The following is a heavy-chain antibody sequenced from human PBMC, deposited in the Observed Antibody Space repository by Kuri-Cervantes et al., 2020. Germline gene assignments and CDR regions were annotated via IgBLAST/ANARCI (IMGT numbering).Heavy chain of an antibody. CDR1: GFTVSSNY. Sequence: LSLTCAASGFTVSSNYMSWVRQAPGKGLEWVSVIYSGGSTYYADSVKGRFTISRDNSKNTLYLQMNSLRAEDTAVYYCARENFLSPQYYFDYWGQGTLVTVSS. CDR3: ARENFLSPQYYFDY. J-gene: IGHJ4*02. CDR2: IYSGGST. V-gene: IGHV3-66*01.